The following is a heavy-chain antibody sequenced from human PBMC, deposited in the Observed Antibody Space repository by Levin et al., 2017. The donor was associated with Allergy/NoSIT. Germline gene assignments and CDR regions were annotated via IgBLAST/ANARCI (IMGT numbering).Heavy chain of an antibody. D-gene: IGHD3-22*01. J-gene: IGHJ4*02. CDR3: ARAGGRVVVITTYLDY. V-gene: IGHV1-46*01. CDR2: INPSGGST. CDR1: GYTFTSYY. Sequence: GGSLRLSCKASGYTFTSYYMHWVRQAPGQGLEWMGIINPSGGSTSYAQKFQGRVTMTRDTSTSTVYMELSSLRSEDTAVYYCARAGGRVVVITTYLDYWGQGTLVTVSS.